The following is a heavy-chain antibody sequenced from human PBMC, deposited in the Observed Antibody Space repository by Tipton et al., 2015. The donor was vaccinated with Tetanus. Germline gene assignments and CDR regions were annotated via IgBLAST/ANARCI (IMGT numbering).Heavy chain of an antibody. CDR2: INYDGST. CDR1: GGTFNNYF. V-gene: IGHV4-34*01. J-gene: IGHJ2*01. CDR3: ARGGLCVGPACAGISPLLDV. D-gene: IGHD2-15*01. Sequence: TLSLTCAVYGGTFNNYFWTWIRQPPGKGLEWIGEINYDGSTNYSPSLKSRVTLSLDTTKKQVSLKLSSVTAADTAVYYCARGGLCVGPACAGISPLLDVWGRGTLVTVSS.